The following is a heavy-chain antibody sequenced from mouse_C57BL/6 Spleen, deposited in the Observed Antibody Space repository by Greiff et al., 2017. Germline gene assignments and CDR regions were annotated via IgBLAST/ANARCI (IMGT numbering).Heavy chain of an antibody. CDR1: GYSFTGYY. V-gene: IGHV1-42*01. CDR3: ARGNYVGY. CDR2: INPSTGGT. J-gene: IGHJ2*01. Sequence: EVQLQQSGPALVQPGASVKISCKASGYSFTGYYMNWVKQSPEKSLEWIGEINPSTGGTTYNQKFKAKATLTVDKSSSTAYMQLKSLTSEDSAVYYCARGNYVGYWGQGTTLTVSS.